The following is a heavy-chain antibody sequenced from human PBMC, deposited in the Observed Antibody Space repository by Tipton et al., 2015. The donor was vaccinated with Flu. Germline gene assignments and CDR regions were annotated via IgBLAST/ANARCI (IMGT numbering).Heavy chain of an antibody. CDR1: GGSISSYY. D-gene: IGHD2-15*01. J-gene: IGHJ4*02. CDR3: AREGKWYALDS. Sequence: TLSLTCSVSGGSISSYYWSWIRQPAGKGLEWIGRILTGGSTNYNPSLKSRVTMSVDTSKNQFSLRLTSVTAADTGVYFCAREGKWYALDSWGQGTLVTVSS. CDR2: ILTGGST. V-gene: IGHV4-4*07.